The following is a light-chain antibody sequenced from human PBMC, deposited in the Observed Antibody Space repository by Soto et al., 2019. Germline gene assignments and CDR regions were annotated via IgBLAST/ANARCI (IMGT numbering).Light chain of an antibody. CDR3: QHYNDRPLT. J-gene: IGKJ4*01. CDR2: GAS. Sequence: EIVMTQSPASLSVSPGGRVTLSCRASQSVDTYLAWYQQKSGQSPRLLIFGASTRAIGIPARFSGSGSGTEFTLTITNVRSEDFGVYSCQHYNDRPLTFGGGTKVDIK. V-gene: IGKV3-15*01. CDR1: QSVDTY.